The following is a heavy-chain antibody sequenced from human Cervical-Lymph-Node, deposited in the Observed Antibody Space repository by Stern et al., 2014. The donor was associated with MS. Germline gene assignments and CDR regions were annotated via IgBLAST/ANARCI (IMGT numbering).Heavy chain of an antibody. D-gene: IGHD2-8*01. V-gene: IGHV7-4-1*02. CDR3: ARLSSCTNGVCYFYFDY. J-gene: IGHJ4*02. Sequence: QVQLVQSGSELKRPGASVKVACKASGYTFSSPTMNWVRQAPGQGLEWMGWINTNTGHTTYAQGFTGRFVFSLDTSVSTAYLQISSLKAEDTAVYYCARLSSCTNGVCYFYFDYWGQGTLVTVSS. CDR2: INTNTGHT. CDR1: GYTFSSPT.